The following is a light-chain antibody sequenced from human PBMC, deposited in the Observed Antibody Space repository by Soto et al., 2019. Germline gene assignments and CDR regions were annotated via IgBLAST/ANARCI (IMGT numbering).Light chain of an antibody. CDR2: EVS. Sequence: QSVLTQPASVSGSPGQSITISCTGTSSDVGGYNYVSWYQQHPGKAPKLMIYEVSNRPSGVSTRFSGSKSGNTASLTISGLQAEDEAYYYCSSYTSSSTLSVVVGGGTKLTVL. V-gene: IGLV2-14*01. CDR3: SSYTSSSTLSVV. J-gene: IGLJ2*01. CDR1: SSDVGGYNY.